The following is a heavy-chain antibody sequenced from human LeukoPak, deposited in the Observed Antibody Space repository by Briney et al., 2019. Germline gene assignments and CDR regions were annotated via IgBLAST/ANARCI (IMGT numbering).Heavy chain of an antibody. CDR3: ARGPPTGPVAVAGYNY. Sequence: GGSLRLSCAASGFTFSSYGMHWVRQAPGKGLEWVAVIWYDGSNKYYADSVKGRFTISRDNSKNTLYLQMNSLRAEDTAVYYCARGPPTGPVAVAGYNYWGQGTLVTVSS. CDR2: IWYDGSNK. J-gene: IGHJ4*02. V-gene: IGHV3-33*01. D-gene: IGHD6-19*01. CDR1: GFTFSSYG.